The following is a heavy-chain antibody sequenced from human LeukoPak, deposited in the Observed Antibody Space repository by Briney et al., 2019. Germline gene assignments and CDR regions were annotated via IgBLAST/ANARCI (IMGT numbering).Heavy chain of an antibody. Sequence: PSEILSLTCTVSGGSINSYYWSWIRQPPGKGLEWIGYIYYSGDTDYNPSLKSRVTISVDTSKNQFSLKLSSVTAADTAVYYCARERRDAYNYYFDYWGQGTLVTVSS. CDR3: ARERRDAYNYYFDY. V-gene: IGHV4-59*01. CDR2: IYYSGDT. J-gene: IGHJ4*02. CDR1: GGSINSYY. D-gene: IGHD5-24*01.